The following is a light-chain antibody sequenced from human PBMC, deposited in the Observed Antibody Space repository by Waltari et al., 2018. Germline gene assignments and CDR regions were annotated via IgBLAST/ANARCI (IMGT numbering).Light chain of an antibody. CDR1: SSDVGTYNY. CDR2: DVT. J-gene: IGLJ2*01. Sequence: QSALTQPRSVSGSPGQSATISCTGTSSDVGTYNYVSWYQQHPGKAPKLMIYDVTKRPSGVPDRFSGSKSGNTASLAISGLQAEDEADYYCCSYAGSYTPVVFGGGTKLTVL. V-gene: IGLV2-11*01. CDR3: CSYAGSYTPVV.